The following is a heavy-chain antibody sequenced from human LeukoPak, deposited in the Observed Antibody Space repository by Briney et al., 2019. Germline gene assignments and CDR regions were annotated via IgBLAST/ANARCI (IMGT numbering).Heavy chain of an antibody. CDR1: GGSFSGYY. V-gene: IGHV4-59*01. CDR3: ARDIGSGWYAPRAFDI. Sequence: SETLSLTCAVYGGSFSGYYWSWIRQPPGKGLEWVGYIYYSGSTNYNPSLKSRVTISVDTSKNQFSLKLSSVTAADTAVYYCARDIGSGWYAPRAFDIWGQGTMVTVSS. CDR2: IYYSGST. D-gene: IGHD6-19*01. J-gene: IGHJ3*02.